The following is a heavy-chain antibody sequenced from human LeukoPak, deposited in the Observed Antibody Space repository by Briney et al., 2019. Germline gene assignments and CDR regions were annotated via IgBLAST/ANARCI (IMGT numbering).Heavy chain of an antibody. D-gene: IGHD5-12*01. V-gene: IGHV4-38-2*02. CDR3: ARSATARWYNWFDP. CDR1: GFSISSGYF. CDR2: IYYSGST. Sequence: PSETLSLTCSVSGFSISSGYFWGWIRQPPGKGLEWIGSIYYSGSTYYNPSLKSRVTISVDTSKNQFSLKLSSVTAADTAVYYCARSATARWYNWFDPWGQGTLVTVSS. J-gene: IGHJ5*02.